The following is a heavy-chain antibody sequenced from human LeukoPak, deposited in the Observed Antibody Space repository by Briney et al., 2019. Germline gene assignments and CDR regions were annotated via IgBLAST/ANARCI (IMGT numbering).Heavy chain of an antibody. CDR1: GYTFTGYY. J-gene: IGHJ4*02. CDR2: INPNSGGT. D-gene: IGHD5-18*01. Sequence: AASVKVSCKASGYTFTGYYMHWVRQAPGQGLEWMGWINPNSGGTNYAQKFQGRVTMTRDTSISTAYMELSRLRSDDTAVYYCARAAYSYGYPDYWGQGTLVTVSS. CDR3: ARAAYSYGYPDY. V-gene: IGHV1-2*02.